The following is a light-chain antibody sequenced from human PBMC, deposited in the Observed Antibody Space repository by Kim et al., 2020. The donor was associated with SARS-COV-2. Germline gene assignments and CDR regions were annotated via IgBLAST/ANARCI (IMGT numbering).Light chain of an antibody. CDR2: DAS. Sequence: EIVLTQSPATLSLSPGESATLSCRASQSVSSYLAWYQQKPGQAPRLLLYDASNRATGIPARFSGSGSGTDFTLTISSLEPEDFAVYYSQQRSNWPPVTFGRGTKLEI. V-gene: IGKV3-11*01. CDR3: QQRSNWPPVT. J-gene: IGKJ2*01. CDR1: QSVSSY.